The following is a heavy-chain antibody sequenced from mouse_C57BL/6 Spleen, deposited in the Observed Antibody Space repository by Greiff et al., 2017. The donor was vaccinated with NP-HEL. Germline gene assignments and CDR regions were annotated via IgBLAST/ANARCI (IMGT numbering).Heavy chain of an antibody. D-gene: IGHD2-3*01. J-gene: IGHJ4*01. Sequence: VQVVESGPGLVAPSQSLSITCTVSGFSLTSYGVAWVRQPPGKGLEWLGVIWGDGSTNYNSALMSRLSISKDNSKSQVFLKMNSLQTDDTAMYYCAKHTLYDGFPYYAMDYWGQGTSVTVSS. CDR1: GFSLTSYG. CDR2: IWGDGST. CDR3: AKHTLYDGFPYYAMDY. V-gene: IGHV2-9*01.